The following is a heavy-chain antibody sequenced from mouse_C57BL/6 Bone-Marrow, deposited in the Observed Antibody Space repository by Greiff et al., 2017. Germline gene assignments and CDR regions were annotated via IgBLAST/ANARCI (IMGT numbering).Heavy chain of an antibody. CDR2: INPSDSYT. CDR3: ARGGKLQRMDY. V-gene: IGHV1-59*01. D-gene: IGHD1-1*01. J-gene: IGHJ4*01. Sequence: QVHVKQPGAELVRPGASVKLSCKASGYTFPSYWMHWVKQRPGQGLEWIGVINPSDSYTNYNHKFKGKATLTVDTYSSTAYTQLSSLTSEDAAVEDFARGGKLQRMDYWGQGTSVTVSS. CDR1: GYTFPSYW.